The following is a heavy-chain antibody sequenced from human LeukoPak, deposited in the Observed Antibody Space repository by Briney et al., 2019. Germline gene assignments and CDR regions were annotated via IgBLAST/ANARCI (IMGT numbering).Heavy chain of an antibody. CDR1: GGTFSSYA. Sequence: GASVKVSCKASGGTFSSYAISWVRQAPGQGLEWMGGIIPIFGTANYAQKFQGRVTITADESTSTAYMELSSLRSEDTAVYYCASRIVVVPAAMAPKFDYWGLGTLVTVSS. CDR2: IIPIFGTA. D-gene: IGHD2-2*01. V-gene: IGHV1-69*13. J-gene: IGHJ4*02. CDR3: ASRIVVVPAAMAPKFDY.